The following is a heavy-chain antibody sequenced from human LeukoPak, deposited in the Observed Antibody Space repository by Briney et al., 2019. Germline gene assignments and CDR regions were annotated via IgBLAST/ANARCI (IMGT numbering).Heavy chain of an antibody. Sequence: GGSLRLSCAASGFTFSSHWMHWVRQAPGKGLVWVSRINTDGSSTSYADSVKGRFTISRDNAKNTLYLQMNSLRAEDTAVYYCARLKDGEEWELLVDYWGQGTLVTVSS. J-gene: IGHJ4*02. CDR3: ARLKDGEEWELLVDY. D-gene: IGHD1-26*01. CDR2: INTDGSST. CDR1: GFTFSSHW. V-gene: IGHV3-74*01.